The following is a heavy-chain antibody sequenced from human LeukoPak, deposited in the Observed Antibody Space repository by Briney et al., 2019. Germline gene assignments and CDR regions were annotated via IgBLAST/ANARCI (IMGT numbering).Heavy chain of an antibody. CDR3: AKYSSGWYNDY. Sequence: PGGSLRLSCVASGFTFISYAMTWVRQAPGKGLEWVSDINVSGDITYSADSVKGRFTISRDSSKNTLYLQMNSLRAEDTAIYYCAKYSSGWYNDYWGQGTLVTVSS. J-gene: IGHJ4*02. CDR1: GFTFISYA. CDR2: INVSGDIT. V-gene: IGHV3-23*01. D-gene: IGHD6-19*01.